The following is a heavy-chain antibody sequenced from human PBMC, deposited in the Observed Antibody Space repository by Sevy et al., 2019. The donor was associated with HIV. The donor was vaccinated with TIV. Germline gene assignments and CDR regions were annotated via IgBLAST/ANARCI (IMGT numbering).Heavy chain of an antibody. CDR2: IRYDGSNK. Sequence: GGSLRLSCAASGFTFSSYGMHWVRQAPGKGLEWVAFIRYDGSNKYYADSVKVRFTISRDNSNNTLYLQMNSLRAEDTAVYYCTKDLHGRGYSGYDWEGFDYWGQGTLVTVSS. V-gene: IGHV3-30*02. D-gene: IGHD5-12*01. J-gene: IGHJ4*02. CDR1: GFTFSSYG. CDR3: TKDLHGRGYSGYDWEGFDY.